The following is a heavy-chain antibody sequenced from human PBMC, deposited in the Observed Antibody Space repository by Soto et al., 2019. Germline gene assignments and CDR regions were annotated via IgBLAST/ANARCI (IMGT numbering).Heavy chain of an antibody. CDR2: ISSSGSTI. V-gene: IGHV3-11*01. D-gene: IGHD4-17*01. CDR3: ARDPTTTVEQNPGPRDY. Sequence: QVQLVESGGGLVKPGGSLRLSCAASGFTFSDYYMSWIRQAPGKGLEWVSYISSSGSTIYYADPVKGRFTISRDNAKNSLYLQMNSLRAEDTAVYYCARDPTTTVEQNPGPRDYWGQGTLVTVSS. CDR1: GFTFSDYY. J-gene: IGHJ4*02.